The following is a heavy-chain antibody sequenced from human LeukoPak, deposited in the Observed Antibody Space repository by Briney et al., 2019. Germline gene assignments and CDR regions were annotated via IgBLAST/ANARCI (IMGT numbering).Heavy chain of an antibody. CDR3: AKGITGAEDNAFDI. Sequence: HPGGSLRLSCAASGFTFSSYGMHWVRQAPGKGLEWVAFIRYDGSNKYYADSVKGRFTISRDNSKNTLYLQMNSLRAEDTAVYYCAKGITGAEDNAFDIWGQGTMVTVSS. D-gene: IGHD3-10*01. J-gene: IGHJ3*02. CDR2: IRYDGSNK. CDR1: GFTFSSYG. V-gene: IGHV3-30*02.